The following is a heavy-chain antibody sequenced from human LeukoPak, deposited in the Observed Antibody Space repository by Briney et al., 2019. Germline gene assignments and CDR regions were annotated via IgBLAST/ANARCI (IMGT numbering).Heavy chain of an antibody. CDR3: ARHRFGPAAIDWFDP. CDR2: IDPSGSYT. CDR1: GYSFTSYW. Sequence: GESLKISCKGSGYSFTSYWISWVRQMPGKGLEWMGRIDPSGSYTNYSPSFQGHVTISADKSISTAYLQWSSLKASDTAMYYCARHRFGPAAIDWFDPWGQGTLVTVSS. D-gene: IGHD2-2*01. J-gene: IGHJ5*02. V-gene: IGHV5-10-1*01.